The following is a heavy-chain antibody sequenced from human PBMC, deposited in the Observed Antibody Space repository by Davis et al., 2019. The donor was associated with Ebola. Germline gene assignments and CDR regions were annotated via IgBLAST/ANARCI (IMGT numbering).Heavy chain of an antibody. CDR2: LSITGLT. Sequence: GESLKISCATSGFPFSEYAMTWVRQAPGKGLEWISDLSITGLTNYADAVKGRFTISGDNAKNSLYLQMNSLRAEDTAVYYCARESADYDFWSGYYRVYYGMDVWGQGTTVTVSS. J-gene: IGHJ6*02. CDR3: ARESADYDFWSGYYRVYYGMDV. CDR1: GFPFSEYA. D-gene: IGHD3-3*01. V-gene: IGHV3-69-1*01.